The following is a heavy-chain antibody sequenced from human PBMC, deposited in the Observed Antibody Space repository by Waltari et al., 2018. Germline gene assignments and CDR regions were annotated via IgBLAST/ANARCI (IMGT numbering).Heavy chain of an antibody. CDR1: GDSMGSSHW. CDR3: ARDRGRGLYLDS. J-gene: IGHJ4*02. D-gene: IGHD2-15*01. V-gene: IGHV4-4*02. Sequence: QLQLQQSGPGLVKPSESLSLTCAVSGDSMGSSHWWSWVRQAPGKGLEWIGQVHRSGKTLYAPSVESRVTMSFATSNNQFSLKLPSATAADTAVYFCARDRGRGLYLDSWGQGTLVTVSP. CDR2: VHRSGKT.